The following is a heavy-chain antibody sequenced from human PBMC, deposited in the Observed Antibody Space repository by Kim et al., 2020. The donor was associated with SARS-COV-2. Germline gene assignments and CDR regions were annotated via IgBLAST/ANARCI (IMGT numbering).Heavy chain of an antibody. V-gene: IGHV3-23*03. CDR2: IYSGGSST. Sequence: GGSLRLSCAASGFTFSSYAMSWVRQAPGKGLEWVSVIYSGGSSTYYADSVKGRFTISRDNSKNTLYLQMNSLRAEDTAVYYCAAGERSSGDYYDSSGFPWGQGTLVTVSS. J-gene: IGHJ5*02. CDR3: AAGERSSGDYYDSSGFP. D-gene: IGHD3-22*01. CDR1: GFTFSSYA.